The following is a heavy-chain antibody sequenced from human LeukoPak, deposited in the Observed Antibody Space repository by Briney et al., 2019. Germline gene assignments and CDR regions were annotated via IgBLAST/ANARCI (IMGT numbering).Heavy chain of an antibody. J-gene: IGHJ4*02. D-gene: IGHD2-2*01. CDR1: GGSFSGYY. CDR3: ARHRDGYCSSTSCYLFDY. V-gene: IGHV4-34*01. Sequence: PSETLSLTCAVYGGSFSGYYWSWIRQPPGKGLEWIGEINHSGSTNYNPSLKSRVTISVDTSKNQFSLKLSSVTAADTAVYYCARHRDGYCSSTSCYLFDYWGQGTLVTVSS. CDR2: INHSGST.